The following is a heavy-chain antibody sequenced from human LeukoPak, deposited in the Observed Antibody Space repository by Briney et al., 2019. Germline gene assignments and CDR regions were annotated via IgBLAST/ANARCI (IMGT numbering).Heavy chain of an antibody. CDR2: IYPGGSDT. D-gene: IGHD2-2*01. CDR3: ARLYCSSTSCYNLGYYYYYMDV. J-gene: IGHJ6*03. Sequence: GESLKISCKGSGYSFTSYWIGWVRQMPGKGLEWMGIIYPGGSDTRYSPSFQGQVTISADKSISTAYLQWSSLKASDTAMYYCARLYCSSTSCYNLGYYYYYMDVWGKGTTVTVSS. V-gene: IGHV5-51*01. CDR1: GYSFTSYW.